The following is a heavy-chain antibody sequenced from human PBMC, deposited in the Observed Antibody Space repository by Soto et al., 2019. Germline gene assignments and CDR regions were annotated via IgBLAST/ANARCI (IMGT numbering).Heavy chain of an antibody. V-gene: IGHV3-48*03. CDR2: ISGSGYTSDGGPTI. CDR1: GFTFSSYE. J-gene: IGHJ1*01. Sequence: SLRLSCAASGFTFSSYEMTWVRQAPGKGLEWVSYISGSGYTSDGGPTIHYADSVKGRFTISRNNAKNSLYLQMNSLRVEGTAVYYCARVSQSFIEYFQHWGQGTLVTVSS. D-gene: IGHD3-16*02. CDR3: ARVSQSFIEYFQH.